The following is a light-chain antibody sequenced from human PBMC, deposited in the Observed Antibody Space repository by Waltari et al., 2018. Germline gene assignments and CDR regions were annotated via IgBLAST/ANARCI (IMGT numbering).Light chain of an antibody. CDR2: EVS. V-gene: IGLV2-8*01. CDR3: SSYAGSNDVA. J-gene: IGLJ2*01. CDR1: SSDVGVYNY. Sequence: QSALTQPPSASGSPGQSVTISCTGTSSDVGVYNYVSWYQQHPGKAPQLMVCEVSKRPSGVPDRFPGSKSGNTASLTVSGLQAEDEADYYCSSYAGSNDVAFGGGTKLSVL.